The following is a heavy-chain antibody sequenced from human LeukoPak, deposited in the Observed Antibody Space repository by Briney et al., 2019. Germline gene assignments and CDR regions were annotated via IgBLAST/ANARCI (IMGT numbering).Heavy chain of an antibody. D-gene: IGHD6-13*01. CDR3: ARDYSSSDAFDI. CDR2: VYTSGST. J-gene: IGHJ3*02. V-gene: IGHV4-4*07. Sequence: SETLSLTCTVSGGSISSYYWSWIRQPAGKGLEWIGRVYTSGSTNYNPSLKSRVTMSVDTSKNQFSLKLSSVTAADTAVYYCARDYSSSDAFDIWGQGTMVTVSS. CDR1: GGSISSYY.